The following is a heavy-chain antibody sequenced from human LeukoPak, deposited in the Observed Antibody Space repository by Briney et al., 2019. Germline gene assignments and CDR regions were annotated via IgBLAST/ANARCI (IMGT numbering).Heavy chain of an antibody. J-gene: IGHJ4*02. Sequence: GESLKISCKVSGYSFTSYWIGWVRQMPGKGLEWMGIIYPGDSDTRYSPSFQGQVTISADKSISTAYLQWSSLKASDTAMYYCARTYYYDSSGYSAFDYWGQGTLVTVSS. V-gene: IGHV5-51*01. CDR2: IYPGDSDT. D-gene: IGHD3-22*01. CDR3: ARTYYYDSSGYSAFDY. CDR1: GYSFTSYW.